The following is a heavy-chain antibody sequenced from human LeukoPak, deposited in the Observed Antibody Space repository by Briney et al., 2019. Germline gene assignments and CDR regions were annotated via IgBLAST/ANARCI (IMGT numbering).Heavy chain of an antibody. CDR2: VYYTGST. V-gene: IGHV4-59*01. CDR3: ARVVGFYDSSAFDL. J-gene: IGHJ5*02. CDR1: GGSISSYY. D-gene: IGHD3-22*01. Sequence: PSETLSLTCTVSGGSISSYYWSWIRQPPGKGLEWIGYVYYTGSTNYNPSLNSRVTMSIDTSKNQFSLRLSSVTAADTAVYYCARVVGFYDSSAFDLWGQGTLATVSS.